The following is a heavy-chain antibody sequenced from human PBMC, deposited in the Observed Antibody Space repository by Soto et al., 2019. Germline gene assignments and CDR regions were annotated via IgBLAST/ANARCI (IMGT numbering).Heavy chain of an antibody. CDR3: AKSGSSGWYGWFDP. D-gene: IGHD6-19*01. J-gene: IGHJ5*02. CDR1: GFSLRTSGVG. V-gene: IGHV2-5*01. Sequence: SGPTLVNPTQTLTLTCIFSGFSLRTSGVGVGWIRQPAGKALEWLGFIYWNDDKRYSPSLKSRITITKDTYKNQVVLTMTNMDHVDTATSYCAKSGSSGWYGWFDPWGQGTLVTVS. CDR2: IYWNDDK.